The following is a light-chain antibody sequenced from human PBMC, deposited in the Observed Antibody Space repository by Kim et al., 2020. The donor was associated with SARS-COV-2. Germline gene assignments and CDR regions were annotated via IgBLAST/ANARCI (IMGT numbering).Light chain of an antibody. CDR3: QQSYSTPPT. CDR2: AAS. Sequence: DIPMTQSPSSLSASVGDRVTITCRASQSISSYLNWYQQKPGKAPKLLIYAASSLQSGVPSRFSGSGSGTDFTLTISSLQPEDFATYYCQQSYSTPPTSGPGTKVDIK. V-gene: IGKV1-39*01. CDR1: QSISSY. J-gene: IGKJ3*01.